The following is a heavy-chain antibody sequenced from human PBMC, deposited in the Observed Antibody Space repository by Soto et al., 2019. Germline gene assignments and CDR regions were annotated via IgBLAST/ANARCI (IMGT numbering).Heavy chain of an antibody. CDR2: IYYSGST. V-gene: IGHV4-30-4*01. Sequence: LSLTCTVSGGSISSGDYYWSWIRQPPGKGLEWIGYIYYSGSTYYNPSLKSRVTISVDTSKNQFSLKLSSVTAADTAVYYCARSIMITFGGVNGMDVWGQGTTVTVSS. CDR1: GGSISSGDYY. CDR3: ARSIMITFGGVNGMDV. D-gene: IGHD3-16*01. J-gene: IGHJ6*02.